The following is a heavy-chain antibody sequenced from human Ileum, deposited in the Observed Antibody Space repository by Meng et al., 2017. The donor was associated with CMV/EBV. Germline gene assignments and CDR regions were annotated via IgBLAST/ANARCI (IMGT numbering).Heavy chain of an antibody. J-gene: IGHJ4*02. Sequence: GESLKISCAASGFIFSSYSMSWVRQAPGKGLEWVSGISGSGESTYYADSVKGRFTISRDNSKNTVSLQMNSLRAEDTAVYYCAKGAGYAGPRKGVLDSWGQGTMVTVSS. V-gene: IGHV3-23*01. CDR1: GFIFSSYS. CDR3: AKGAGYAGPRKGVLDS. D-gene: IGHD5-12*01. CDR2: ISGSGEST.